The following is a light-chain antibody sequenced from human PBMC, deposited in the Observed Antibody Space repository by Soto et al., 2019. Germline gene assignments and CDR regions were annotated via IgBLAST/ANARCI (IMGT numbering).Light chain of an antibody. V-gene: IGKV3-11*01. J-gene: IGKJ1*01. CDR2: DAS. CDR1: QSVSSY. CDR3: PQRSNWPPIT. Sequence: EIVLTQSPATLSLSPGERATLSCRASQSVSSYLAWYHQKPGQATRLLIYDASNRATGIPARFSASGSGTDFTLTISSLVPEDFAVYYCPQRSNWPPITFGQGTKVQIK.